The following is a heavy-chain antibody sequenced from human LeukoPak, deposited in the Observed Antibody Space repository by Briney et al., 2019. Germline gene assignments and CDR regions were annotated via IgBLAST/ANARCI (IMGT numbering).Heavy chain of an antibody. D-gene: IGHD4-17*01. V-gene: IGHV3-53*01. CDR2: IYSGGST. J-gene: IGHJ1*01. CDR3: AKGHGDHIPAEYLQH. Sequence: GGSLRLSCAASGFTVSSNYMSWVRQAPGKGLEWVSVIYSGGSTYYADAVRGRFTISRDYSQNTLSLQMSSLRAEDTAVYYCAKGHGDHIPAEYLQHWGQGTLVTVSS. CDR1: GFTVSSNY.